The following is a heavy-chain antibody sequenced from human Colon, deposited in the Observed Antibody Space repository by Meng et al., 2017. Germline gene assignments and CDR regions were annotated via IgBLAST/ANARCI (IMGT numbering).Heavy chain of an antibody. V-gene: IGHV3-7*01. J-gene: IGHJ4*02. CDR2: IKEDGTTV. D-gene: IGHD2-8*01. CDR3: AKNGGLERLDN. CDR1: GFTFSDYW. Sequence: GESLKISCAASGFTFSDYWMNWVRQAPGKGLEWVANIKEDGTTVNYAQSVKGRFTISRDNAKNSLFLQMNSLRDDDAAIYYCAKNGGLERLDNWGQGTLVTVSS.